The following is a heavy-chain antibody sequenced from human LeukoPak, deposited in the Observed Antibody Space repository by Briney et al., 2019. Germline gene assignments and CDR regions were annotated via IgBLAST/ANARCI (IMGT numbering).Heavy chain of an antibody. V-gene: IGHV3-23*01. D-gene: IGHD6-19*01. CDR3: AKGRSSGWYYFDS. J-gene: IGHJ4*02. CDR2: ISGSGGST. CDR1: GFTFSSYA. Sequence: GGSLRLSCAASGFTFSSYAMSWVRQAPGKGLEWVSVISGSGGSTYYADSVKGRFTISRDNSKNTLYLQMNSLRAEDTAVYYCAKGRSSGWYYFDSWGQGTLVTVSS.